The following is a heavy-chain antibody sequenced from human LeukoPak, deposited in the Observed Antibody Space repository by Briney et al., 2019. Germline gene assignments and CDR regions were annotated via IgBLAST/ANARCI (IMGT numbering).Heavy chain of an antibody. V-gene: IGHV4-34*01. Sequence: SETLSLTCAVYGGSFSGYYWSWIRQPPGKGLEWIGEINHSGSTNYNPSLKSRVTISVDTSKNQFSLKLSSVTAADTAVYYCARTGRLWFRDYFDYWGQGTLVTVSS. D-gene: IGHD5-18*01. CDR2: INHSGST. CDR1: GGSFSGYY. J-gene: IGHJ4*02. CDR3: ARTGRLWFRDYFDY.